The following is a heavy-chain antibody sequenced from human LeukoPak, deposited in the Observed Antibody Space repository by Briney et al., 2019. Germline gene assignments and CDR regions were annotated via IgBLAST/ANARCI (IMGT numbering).Heavy chain of an antibody. CDR3: ARLSLGVGARFDY. Sequence: ASVKVSCKASGGTFSSYAISWVRQAPGQGLEWMGWINPNSGGTNYAQKFQGRVTMTRDTSTSTVYMELSSLRSEDTAVYYCARLSLGVGARFDYWGQGTLVTVSS. D-gene: IGHD1-26*01. CDR2: INPNSGGT. J-gene: IGHJ4*02. CDR1: GGTFSSYA. V-gene: IGHV1-8*02.